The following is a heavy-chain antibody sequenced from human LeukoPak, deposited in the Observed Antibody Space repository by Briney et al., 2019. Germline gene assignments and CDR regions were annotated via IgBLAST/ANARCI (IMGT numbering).Heavy chain of an antibody. Sequence: LETLSLTCTVSGGSISSSSYYWGWIRQPPGKGLEWIGSIYYSGSTYYNPSLKSRVTISVDTSKNQFSLKLSSVTAADTAVYYCARPYCSGGSCPFGYYYGMDVWGQGTTVTVSS. J-gene: IGHJ6*02. CDR3: ARPYCSGGSCPFGYYYGMDV. CDR2: IYYSGST. CDR1: GGSISSSSYY. V-gene: IGHV4-39*01. D-gene: IGHD2-15*01.